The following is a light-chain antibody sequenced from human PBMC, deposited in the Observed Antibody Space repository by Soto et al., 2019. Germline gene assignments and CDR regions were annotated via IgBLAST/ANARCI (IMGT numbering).Light chain of an antibody. Sequence: DIQMTQSPSSVSASVGDRVTITCRASQGIRSWLAWYQQRPGKAPKLLISAASSLQSAVPSRFSGSGSGTDFTLTISSLQPDDLATYYCQQSDTFPVTFGGGTKVEIK. CDR2: AAS. CDR1: QGIRSW. CDR3: QQSDTFPVT. J-gene: IGKJ4*01. V-gene: IGKV1D-12*01.